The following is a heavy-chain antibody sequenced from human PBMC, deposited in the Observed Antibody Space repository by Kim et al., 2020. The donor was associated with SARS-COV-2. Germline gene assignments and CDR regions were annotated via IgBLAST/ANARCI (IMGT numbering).Heavy chain of an antibody. CDR2: IKQDGNQK. V-gene: IGHV3-7*01. D-gene: IGHD6-19*01. Sequence: GGYLRLSCAASGFTFSSYWMTWVRQAPGKGLEWVANIKQDGNQKYYVDSVKGRFTISRDNAKNSLYLQMNSQRAEDTAVYYCARDGDLYSSGKDAFDIWGQGTMVTVSS. CDR1: GFTFSSYW. J-gene: IGHJ3*02. CDR3: ARDGDLYSSGKDAFDI.